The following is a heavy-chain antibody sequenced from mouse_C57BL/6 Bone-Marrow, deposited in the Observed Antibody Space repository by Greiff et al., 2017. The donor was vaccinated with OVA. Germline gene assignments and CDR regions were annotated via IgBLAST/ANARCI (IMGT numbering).Heavy chain of an antibody. CDR1: GFTFSDYY. V-gene: IGHV5-12*01. CDR2: ISNGGGST. J-gene: IGHJ4*01. CDR3: ARPYYPFYYAMDY. Sequence: EVQGVESGGGLVQPGGSLKLSCAASGFTFSDYYMYWVRQTPEKRLEWVAYISNGGGSTYYPDTVKGRFTISRDNAKNTLYLQMSRLKSEDTAMYYCARPYYPFYYAMDYWGQGTSVTVSS. D-gene: IGHD1-1*01.